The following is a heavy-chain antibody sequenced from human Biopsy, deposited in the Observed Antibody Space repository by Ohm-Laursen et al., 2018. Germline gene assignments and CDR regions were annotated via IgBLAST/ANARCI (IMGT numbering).Heavy chain of an antibody. Sequence: ESSVKVSCKASGGTFINYAISWVRQAPGQGLEWMGGIIPMLGTANYAQMFQGRVTISADESTSTSYMELSSLTTEDTAIYYCARGPHSGSHSCFDYWGRGTLVTVSS. CDR3: ARGPHSGSHSCFDY. V-gene: IGHV1-69*01. CDR1: GGTFINYA. J-gene: IGHJ4*02. CDR2: IIPMLGTA. D-gene: IGHD1-26*01.